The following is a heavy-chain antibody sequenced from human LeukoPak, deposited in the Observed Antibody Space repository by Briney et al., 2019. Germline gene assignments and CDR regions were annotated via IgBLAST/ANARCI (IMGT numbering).Heavy chain of an antibody. CDR3: ARDQRWFGELDF. CDR1: GFTFSSSE. CDR2: ITDSGDST. V-gene: IGHV3-48*03. Sequence: GGSLRLSCAASGFTFSSSEMNWVRQAPGKGLEWLSYITDSGDSTYYADSVRGRFTISKDNDRNSLYPQMNSLRAEDTALYYCARDQRWFGELDFWRQATLLTVSS. D-gene: IGHD3-10*01. J-gene: IGHJ4*02.